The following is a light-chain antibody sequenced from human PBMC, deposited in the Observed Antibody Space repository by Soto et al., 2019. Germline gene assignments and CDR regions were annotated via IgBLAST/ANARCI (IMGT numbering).Light chain of an antibody. CDR2: DVS. V-gene: IGLV2-11*01. Sequence: QSALTQPRSVSGSPGQSVAISCTGTSSDVGGYNFVSWYQQHPGKAPKLIIYDVSKRPSGVPDRFSGSKSGNTASLTLSGLQAEHEADYYCCSYAGSYTLWVFGGGAKLTVL. CDR1: SSDVGGYNF. CDR3: CSYAGSYTLWV. J-gene: IGLJ3*02.